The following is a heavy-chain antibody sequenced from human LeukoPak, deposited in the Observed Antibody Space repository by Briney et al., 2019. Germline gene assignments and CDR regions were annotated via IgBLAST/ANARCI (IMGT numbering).Heavy chain of an antibody. J-gene: IGHJ4*02. CDR2: INTDGTVT. V-gene: IGHV3-74*01. CDR3: AAVVGANPFDY. Sequence: GGSLRLSCAASGFTFSKYWMLWVRQAPGKGLESVSRINTDGTVTTYADSVKGRFTVSRDNADNTMFLQMNSVRDEDTAVYYCAAVVGANPFDYWGQGTLVTVSS. D-gene: IGHD1-26*01. CDR1: GFTFSKYW.